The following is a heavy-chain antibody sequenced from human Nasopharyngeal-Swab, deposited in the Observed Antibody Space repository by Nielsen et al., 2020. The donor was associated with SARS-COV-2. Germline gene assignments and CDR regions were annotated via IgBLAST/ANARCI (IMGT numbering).Heavy chain of an antibody. V-gene: IGHV4-34*01. CDR3: AREGPPWLSAFDI. D-gene: IGHD3-22*01. CDR2: INHSGST. J-gene: IGHJ3*02. CDR1: GGSFSGYY. Sequence: SETLSLTCAVYGGSFSGYYWSWIRQPPGKGLEWIGEINHSGSTNYNPSLKSRVTISVDTSKNQFSLKLSSVTAADTAVYYCAREGPPWLSAFDIWGQGTTVTVSS.